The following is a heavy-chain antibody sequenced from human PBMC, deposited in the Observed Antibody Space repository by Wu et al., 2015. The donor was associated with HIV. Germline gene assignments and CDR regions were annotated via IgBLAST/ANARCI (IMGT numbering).Heavy chain of an antibody. V-gene: IGHV1-69*01. Sequence: VQLVQSGPEVKKPGASVKVSCKTSGYTFTNHYIHWVRQAPGQGFEWMGWLIPMFDSANYAQRFKGRVTITADESTRTVYMELSSLRSEDTAVYYCARESSGSSLSAFDIWGQGTLVTVSS. D-gene: IGHD1-26*01. CDR1: GYTFTNHY. J-gene: IGHJ3*02. CDR3: ARESSGSSLSAFDI. CDR2: LIPMFDSA.